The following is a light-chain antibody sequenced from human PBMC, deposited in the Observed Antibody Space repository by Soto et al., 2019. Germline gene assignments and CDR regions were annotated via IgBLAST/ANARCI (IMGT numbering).Light chain of an antibody. CDR2: AAS. CDR3: HQSYSTLRT. J-gene: IGKJ2*01. CDR1: QSISTY. Sequence: DIQMTQSPASLSASVGDRVTITCRASQSISTYLNWYQQKPGKAPKLLIYAASSLQSGVPSRFSGSGSGTDFTLTISSLQPEDFATYYCHQSYSTLRTFGQGPKLEIK. V-gene: IGKV1-39*01.